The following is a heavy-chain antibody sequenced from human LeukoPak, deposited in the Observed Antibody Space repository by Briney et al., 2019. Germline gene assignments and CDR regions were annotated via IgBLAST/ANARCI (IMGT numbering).Heavy chain of an antibody. CDR2: ISGSGGST. CDR1: GFTFSSYA. D-gene: IGHD2-2*01. CDR3: AKDHCSSTSCSGYFDY. Sequence: PGGSLRLSCAASGFTFSSYAMSWVRQAPGKGLEWVSTISGSGGSTYYADSVKGRFTISRDNSKNTLYLQMNSLRAEDTAVYYCAKDHCSSTSCSGYFDYWGQGTLVTVPS. V-gene: IGHV3-23*01. J-gene: IGHJ4*02.